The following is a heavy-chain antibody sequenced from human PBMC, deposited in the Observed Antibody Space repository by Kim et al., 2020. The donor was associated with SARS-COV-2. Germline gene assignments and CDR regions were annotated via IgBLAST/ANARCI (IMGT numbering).Heavy chain of an antibody. J-gene: IGHJ4*02. Sequence: GGSLRLSCAASGFTLSTYWMNWVRQAPGKGLEWVASIKQDGTEKYYVDSVKGRFTISRDNAKNSLYLQMNSLRAEDTAMYYCARETGTWYIHYFDYWGQGNLVTVSS. CDR2: IKQDGTEK. CDR1: GFTLSTYW. V-gene: IGHV3-7*01. CDR3: ARETGTWYIHYFDY. D-gene: IGHD6-13*01.